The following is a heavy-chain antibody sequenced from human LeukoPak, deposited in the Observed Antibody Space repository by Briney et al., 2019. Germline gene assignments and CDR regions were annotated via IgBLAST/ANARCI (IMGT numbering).Heavy chain of an antibody. CDR3: ARAYCSGGSCYDRFDY. CDR1: GGSISSGGYY. J-gene: IGHJ4*02. Sequence: PSQTLSLTCTVSGGSISSGGYYWSWIRQPAGKGLEWIGRIYTSGTTNYNPSLKSRVTMSVDTSKKQFSLKLSSVTAADTAVYYCARAYCSGGSCYDRFDYWGQGTLVTVSS. D-gene: IGHD2-15*01. CDR2: IYTSGTT. V-gene: IGHV4-61*02.